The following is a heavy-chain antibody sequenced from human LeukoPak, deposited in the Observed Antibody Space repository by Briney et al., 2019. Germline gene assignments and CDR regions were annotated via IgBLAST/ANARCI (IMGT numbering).Heavy chain of an antibody. CDR3: TRDYYDGHYYYYYVDV. Sequence: GGSLRLSCAASGFTFSSCSMNWVRRAPGKGLEWVGFIRSKIYGGTTEYAASVKGRFTISRDDSTSIAYLQMNSLKIEDTAVYYCTRDYYDGHYYYYYVDVWGKGTTVTISS. J-gene: IGHJ6*03. CDR1: GFTFSSCS. CDR2: IRSKIYGGTT. V-gene: IGHV3-49*04. D-gene: IGHD3-22*01.